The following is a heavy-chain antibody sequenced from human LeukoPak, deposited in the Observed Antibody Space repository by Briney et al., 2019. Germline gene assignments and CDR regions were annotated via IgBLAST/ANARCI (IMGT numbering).Heavy chain of an antibody. CDR2: FDTQNGDT. CDR1: GFTLADLS. Sequence: GASVKVSCKVSGFTLADLSMHWVRRAPGKGLEWVGGFDTQNGDTIYAQRFRGRVTLTEDTSTGTAYMDLSSLSAHDTAVYYCATGVFCATTTCPGYQHYYYFMDVWGKGTTVT. CDR3: ATGVFCATTTCPGYQHYYYFMDV. D-gene: IGHD2-2*01. V-gene: IGHV1-24*01. J-gene: IGHJ6*03.